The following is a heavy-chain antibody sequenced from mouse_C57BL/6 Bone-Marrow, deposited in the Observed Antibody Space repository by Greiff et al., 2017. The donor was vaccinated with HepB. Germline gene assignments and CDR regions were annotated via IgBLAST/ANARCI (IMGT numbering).Heavy chain of an antibody. V-gene: IGHV5-4*01. Sequence: EVQVVESGGGLVKPGGSLKLSCAASGFTFSSYAMSWVRQTPEKRLEWVATISDGGSYTYYPDNVKGRFTISRDNAKNNLYLQMSHLKSEDTAMYYCARSYYYGSSYGCFDYWGQGTTLTVSS. CDR2: ISDGGSYT. CDR3: ARSYYYGSSYGCFDY. D-gene: IGHD1-1*01. CDR1: GFTFSSYA. J-gene: IGHJ2*01.